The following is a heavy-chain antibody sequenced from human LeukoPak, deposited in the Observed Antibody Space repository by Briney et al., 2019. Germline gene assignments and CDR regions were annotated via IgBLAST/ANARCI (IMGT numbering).Heavy chain of an antibody. CDR1: GGSFSGYY. V-gene: IGHV4-34*01. Sequence: PSETLSLTCAVYGGSFSGYYWSWIRQPPGKGLEWIGEINHSGSTNYNPSLKSRVTISVDTSKNQFSLKLSSVTAADTAVYYCASGGYSYGYVSWGRGKAFDIWGQGTMVTVSS. D-gene: IGHD5-18*01. CDR3: ASGGYSYGYVSWGRGKAFDI. J-gene: IGHJ3*02. CDR2: INHSGST.